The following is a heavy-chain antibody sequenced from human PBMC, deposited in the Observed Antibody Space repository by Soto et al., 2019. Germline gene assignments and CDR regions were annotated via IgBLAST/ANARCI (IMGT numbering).Heavy chain of an antibody. J-gene: IGHJ6*02. CDR1: GGSFSGYY. V-gene: IGHV4-34*01. CDR3: ARTTRYCTNGVCYWSDYYYGMDV. D-gene: IGHD2-8*01. CDR2: INHSGST. Sequence: SETLSLTCAVYGGSFSGYYWSWIRQPPGKGLEWIGEINHSGSTNYNPSLKSRVTISVDTSKNQFSLKLSSVTAADTAVYYCARTTRYCTNGVCYWSDYYYGMDVWGQGTRVTV.